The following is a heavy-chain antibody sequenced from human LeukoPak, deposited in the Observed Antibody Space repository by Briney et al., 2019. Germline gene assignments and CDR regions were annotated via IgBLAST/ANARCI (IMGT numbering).Heavy chain of an antibody. CDR2: ITSSSSYI. CDR3: ARGGAARPDY. J-gene: IGHJ4*02. CDR1: GFTFSIYS. V-gene: IGHV3-21*06. Sequence: PGGSLRLSCAASGFTFSIYSMNWVRQAPGKGLEWVSSITSSSSYIYYADSVKGRFTISRDNVKSLLYLQINNLRVEDTSVYYCARGGAARPDYWGQGTLVTVSS. D-gene: IGHD6-6*01.